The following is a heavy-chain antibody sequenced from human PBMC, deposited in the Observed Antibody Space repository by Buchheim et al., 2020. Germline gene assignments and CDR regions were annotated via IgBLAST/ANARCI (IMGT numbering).Heavy chain of an antibody. CDR3: ARGKGFLGSRDYYYYDGMDV. CDR2: INDSGSF. J-gene: IGHJ6*02. V-gene: IGHV4-34*01. CDR1: GGPFSGYY. D-gene: IGHD3-3*01. Sequence: QVQLQQWGAGLLKPSETLSLTCVVYGGPFSGYYWIWIRQAPGKGLEWIGEINDSGSFNYNPSLKSRVTISVDTSKNHFSLKLSSLTAADTAVYFCARGKGFLGSRDYYYYDGMDVWGQGTT.